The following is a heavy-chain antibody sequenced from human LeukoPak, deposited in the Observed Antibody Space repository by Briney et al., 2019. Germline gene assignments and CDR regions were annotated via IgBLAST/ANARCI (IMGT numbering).Heavy chain of an antibody. Sequence: GGSLRLSCAASGFIFSSYSMNWVRQAPGKGLEWVSSISSSSSYIYYADSVKGRFTISRDDAKNSLYLQMNSLRAEDTAVYYCARDLVYCTNGVCDPYYFDYWAREPWSPSPQ. V-gene: IGHV3-21*01. CDR1: GFIFSSYS. CDR3: ARDLVYCTNGVCDPYYFDY. D-gene: IGHD2-8*01. J-gene: IGHJ4*02. CDR2: ISSSSSYI.